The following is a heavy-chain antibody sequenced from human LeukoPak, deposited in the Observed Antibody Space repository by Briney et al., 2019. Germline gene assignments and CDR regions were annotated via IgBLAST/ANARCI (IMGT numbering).Heavy chain of an antibody. CDR2: IYYSGST. J-gene: IGHJ5*02. Sequence: PSETLSLTCTVSGGSISSSSYYWGWIRQPPGKGLEWIGSIYYSGSTYYNPSLKSRVTISVDTSKNQFPLKLSSVTAADTAVYYCARRESVIAWGFGPIRYNWFDPWGQGTLVTVSS. CDR1: GGSISSSSYY. V-gene: IGHV4-39*01. D-gene: IGHD7-27*01. CDR3: ARRESVIAWGFGPIRYNWFDP.